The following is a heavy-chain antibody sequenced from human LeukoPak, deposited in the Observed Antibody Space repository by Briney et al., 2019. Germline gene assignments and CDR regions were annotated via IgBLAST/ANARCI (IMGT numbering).Heavy chain of an antibody. V-gene: IGHV3-74*01. CDR1: GFTFSRYW. J-gene: IGHJ3*02. CDR3: ARFFNWHDALDI. CDR2: INPDGSTT. Sequence: TGGSLRLSCAASGFTFSRYWIHWVRQAPGKGLEWVSRINPDGSTTTYADSVKGRFTISRDNAKNSLYLQMNSLRDEDTAVYFCARFFNWHDALDIWGQGTMVTVSS.